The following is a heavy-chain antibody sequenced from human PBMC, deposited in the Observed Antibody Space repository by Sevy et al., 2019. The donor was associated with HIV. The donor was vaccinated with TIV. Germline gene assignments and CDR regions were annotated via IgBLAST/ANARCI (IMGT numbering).Heavy chain of an antibody. Sequence: GGSLRLSCAASGFTFSSYAMSWVRQAPGKGLEWVSAISGSGGSTYYADSVKGRFTISRDNSKNTLYLQMNSLRAEDTAVYYCARVKSGTYTPHDYWGQGTLVTVSS. V-gene: IGHV3-23*01. CDR3: ARVKSGTYTPHDY. D-gene: IGHD1-26*01. CDR1: GFTFSSYA. J-gene: IGHJ4*02. CDR2: ISGSGGST.